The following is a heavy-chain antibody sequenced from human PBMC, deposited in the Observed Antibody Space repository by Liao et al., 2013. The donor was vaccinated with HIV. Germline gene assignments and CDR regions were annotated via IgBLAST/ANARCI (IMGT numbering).Heavy chain of an antibody. V-gene: IGHV4-39*07. CDR2: IYYSGST. D-gene: IGHD2-15*01. J-gene: IGHJ6*03. CDR1: GGSISSSSYS. Sequence: QVQLQESGPGLVKPSETLSLICTVSGGSISSSSYSWGWIRQSPGKGLEWIGSIYYSGSTYYNPSLKSRVTISVDTSKNRFSLKLTSVTAADTAVYYCARGGGRYYYYYYMDVWGKGTTVTVSS. CDR3: ARGGGRYYYYYYMDV.